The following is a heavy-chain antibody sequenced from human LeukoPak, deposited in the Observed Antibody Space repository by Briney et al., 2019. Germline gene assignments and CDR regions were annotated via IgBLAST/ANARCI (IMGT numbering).Heavy chain of an antibody. J-gene: IGHJ5*01. D-gene: IGHD2-8*02. V-gene: IGHV3-21*01. CDR1: GFTFKTYT. Sequence: GGSLRLSCAASGFTFKTYTMHWVRQAPGKGLEWVSSISSTSAYIHYADSVKGRFTISRDNVDNVVYLEMNSLGAEDTATYYCARVAVSGPTGWFDSWGQGTLVIVSS. CDR2: ISSTSAYI. CDR3: ARVAVSGPTGWFDS.